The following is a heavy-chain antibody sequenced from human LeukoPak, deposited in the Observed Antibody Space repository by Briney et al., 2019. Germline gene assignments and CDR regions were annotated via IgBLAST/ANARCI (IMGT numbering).Heavy chain of an antibody. CDR3: AREGGSYYVYYYYYYMDV. CDR2: ISGSGGST. J-gene: IGHJ6*03. D-gene: IGHD1-26*01. V-gene: IGHV3-23*01. Sequence: PGGSLRLSCAASGFTFSSYAMSWVRQAPGKGLEWVSAISGSGGSTYYADSVKGRFTISRDNSKNTLYLQMNSLRDEDTAVYYCAREGGSYYVYYYYYYMDVWGKGTTVTVSS. CDR1: GFTFSSYA.